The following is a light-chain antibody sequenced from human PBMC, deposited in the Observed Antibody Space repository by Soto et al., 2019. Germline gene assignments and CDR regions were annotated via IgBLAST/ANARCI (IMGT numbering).Light chain of an antibody. CDR1: QSIGSW. CDR2: KAS. J-gene: IGKJ1*01. V-gene: IGKV1-5*03. CDR3: QQYSSYWT. Sequence: DIQMTQSPSTLSASVRDRVTITCRASQSIGSWLAWYQQKPGKAPKLLIYKASSLESGVPSRFSGSGSGTIFTLTISSLQPEDFATYYCQQYSSYWTFGQGTKVEIK.